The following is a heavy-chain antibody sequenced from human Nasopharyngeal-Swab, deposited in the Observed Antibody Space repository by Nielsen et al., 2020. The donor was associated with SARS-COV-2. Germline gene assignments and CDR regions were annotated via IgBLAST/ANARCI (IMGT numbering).Heavy chain of an antibody. CDR2: INPGGGSA. CDR3: ARGGDPREVVAATDCFDP. Sequence: WVRQAPGQGLEWMGIINPGGGSARYSQNFQGRVTMTRDTSTNTVYMELYSLTSEDTAVYYCARGGDPREVVAATDCFDPWGQGTLVNVSS. J-gene: IGHJ5*02. D-gene: IGHD2-15*01. V-gene: IGHV1-46*01.